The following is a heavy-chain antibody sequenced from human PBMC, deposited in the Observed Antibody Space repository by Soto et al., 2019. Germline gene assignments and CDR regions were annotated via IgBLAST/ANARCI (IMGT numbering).Heavy chain of an antibody. D-gene: IGHD1-26*01. V-gene: IGHV1-2*04. Sequence: QVQLVQSGAEVKKPGASVKVSCKASGYTFTGNYIHWVRQAPGQGLEWMGRINPNSGGTNYAQKCQDWVTMTRDTSISTAYMELSRLRSDDTAVYYCARVNDGSSVFDYWGQGTLVTVSS. CDR1: GYTFTGNY. CDR3: ARVNDGSSVFDY. CDR2: INPNSGGT. J-gene: IGHJ4*02.